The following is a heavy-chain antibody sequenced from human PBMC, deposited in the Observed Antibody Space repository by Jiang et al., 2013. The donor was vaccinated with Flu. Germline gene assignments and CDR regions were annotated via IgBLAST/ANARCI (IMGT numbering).Heavy chain of an antibody. CDR2: ISYDGSNK. D-gene: IGHD4-17*01. CDR3: AREVESVTTRHDPPDY. Sequence: GGGVVQPGRSLRLSCAASGFTFSSYAMHWVRQAPGKGLEWVAVISYDGSNKYYADSVKGRFTISRDNSKNTLYLQMNSLRAEDTAVYYCAREVESVTTRHDPPDYWGQGTLVTVSS. J-gene: IGHJ4*02. CDR1: GFTFSSYA. V-gene: IGHV3-30-3*01.